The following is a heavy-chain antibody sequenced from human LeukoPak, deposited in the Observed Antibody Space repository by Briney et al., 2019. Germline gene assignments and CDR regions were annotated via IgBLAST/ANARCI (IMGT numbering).Heavy chain of an antibody. J-gene: IGHJ6*04. CDR1: GFTFSSYN. V-gene: IGHV3-21*04. CDR2: ISSSSSYI. D-gene: IGHD3-10*01. CDR3: ARDQASYYGSGSYTDV. Sequence: GGSLRLSCAASGFTFSSYNMNWVRQAPGKGLEWVSSISSSSSYIYYADSVKGRFTISRDNAKNSLYLQMNSLRAEDTAVYYCARDQASYYGSGSYTDVWGKGTTVTISS.